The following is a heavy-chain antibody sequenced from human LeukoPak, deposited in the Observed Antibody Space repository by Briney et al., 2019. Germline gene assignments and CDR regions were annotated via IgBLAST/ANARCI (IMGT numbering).Heavy chain of an antibody. J-gene: IGHJ4*02. D-gene: IGHD2-15*01. V-gene: IGHV1-69-2*01. CDR3: ATAEVATTGEFDY. Sequence: ASVKISCKVSGYTFADYYMHWVQQAPGKGLEWMGLVDPEDGETIYAEKFQGRVTITADTSTDTAYMELSSLRSEDTAVYYCATAEVATTGEFDYWGQGTLVTVSS. CDR1: GYTFADYY. CDR2: VDPEDGET.